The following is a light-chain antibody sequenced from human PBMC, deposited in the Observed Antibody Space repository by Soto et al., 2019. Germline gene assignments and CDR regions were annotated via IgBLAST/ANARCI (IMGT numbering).Light chain of an antibody. CDR3: QQYAGSPWT. J-gene: IGKJ1*01. CDR2: GAS. CDR1: QSVGSSY. Sequence: EIVLTQSPGTLSLSPGERATLSCRASQSVGSSYLAWYQQKPGQAPRLLIYGASSRATGIPDRFSGSESGTDFTLTISRLEPEDVAVYYCQQYAGSPWTFGQGTKVEIK. V-gene: IGKV3-20*01.